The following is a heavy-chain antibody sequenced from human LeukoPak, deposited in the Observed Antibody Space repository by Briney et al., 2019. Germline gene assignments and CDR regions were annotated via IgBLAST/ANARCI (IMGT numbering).Heavy chain of an antibody. J-gene: IGHJ4*01. CDR3: AKGIYSSGWSYFDY. V-gene: IGHV3-23*01. CDR2: LSGSGITT. D-gene: IGHD6-19*01. CDR1: GFTFSNSA. Sequence: RGSLRLSCAASGFTFSNSAMSWVRQAPGKGLEWVSTLSGSGITTYYADSVKGRFTISRDNSKNTLYLQMNSLRAEDTAVYYCAKGIYSSGWSYFDYWGHGTLVTVSS.